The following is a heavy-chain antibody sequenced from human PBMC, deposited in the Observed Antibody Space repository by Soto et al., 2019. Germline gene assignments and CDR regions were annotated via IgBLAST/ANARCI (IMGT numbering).Heavy chain of an antibody. CDR2: ITGSGGST. V-gene: IGHV3-23*01. CDR3: AKRKGAVASNWYFEV. CDR1: GFTFNTYA. D-gene: IGHD2-15*01. J-gene: IGHJ2*01. Sequence: EVQLLESGGGLVQPGGSLRLSCAASGFTFNTYAMSWVRQAPGKGLEWVSGITGSGGSTYYTDSVKGRFTISRDNSKNTLYLQMNSLRADDTAVYYCAKRKGAVASNWYFEVWGRGTLLTVSS.